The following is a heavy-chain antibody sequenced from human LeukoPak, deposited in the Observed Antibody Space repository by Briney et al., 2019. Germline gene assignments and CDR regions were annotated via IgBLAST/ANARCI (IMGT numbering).Heavy chain of an antibody. CDR2: IYYSGST. J-gene: IGHJ5*02. CDR1: GGSISSSSYY. V-gene: IGHV4-39*07. CDR3: ARGHRTFDP. Sequence: PSETLSLTCTVSGGSISSSSYYWGWIRQPPGKGLEWIGSIYYSGSTYYNPSLKSRVTISVDTSKNQFSLKLSSVTAADTAVYYCARGHRTFDPWGQGTLVTVPS.